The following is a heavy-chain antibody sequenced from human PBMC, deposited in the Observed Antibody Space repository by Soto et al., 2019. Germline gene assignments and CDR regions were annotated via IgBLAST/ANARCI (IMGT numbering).Heavy chain of an antibody. V-gene: IGHV3-66*01. Sequence: GGSLRLSCAASGFTVISNYMSWVRQAPGKGLEWISIIYSAGNTYYADSVKGRFTISRDNSKNTLYLQMNSLGAEDTAVYYCARDFVVGGPTINYYYGMDVWGQGTTVTV. D-gene: IGHD1-26*01. CDR3: ARDFVVGGPTINYYYGMDV. CDR2: IYSAGNT. CDR1: GFTVISNY. J-gene: IGHJ6*02.